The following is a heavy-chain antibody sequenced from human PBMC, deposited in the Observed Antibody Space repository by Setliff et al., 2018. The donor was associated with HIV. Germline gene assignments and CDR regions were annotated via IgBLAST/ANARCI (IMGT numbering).Heavy chain of an antibody. CDR2: IAYSGTTMYT. V-gene: IGHV4-39*07. Sequence: ASETLSLTCTVSGGSLIGSSFQSSWIRQTPGKGLEWIADIAYSGTTMYTNYNPSLESRIIISEDTSRDQFFLKLTSVTADDTGIYYCARGPPFAYWGQGLLVTVSS. CDR1: GGSLIGSSFQ. CDR3: ARGPPFAY. J-gene: IGHJ4*02.